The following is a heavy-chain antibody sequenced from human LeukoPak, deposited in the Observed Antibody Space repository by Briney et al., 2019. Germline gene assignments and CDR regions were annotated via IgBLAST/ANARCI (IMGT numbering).Heavy chain of an antibody. CDR2: ISWNSARI. V-gene: IGHV3-9*01. J-gene: IGHJ3*02. CDR3: AKAFSRYCSGGTCYSLIAFDI. D-gene: IGHD2-15*01. CDR1: GFTFDDYA. Sequence: GGSLRLSCAASGFTFDDYAMHWVRQPPGKGLEWVSGISWNSARIAYADSVKGRITISRDNAKNSLYLQMNSLRVEDTALYYCAKAFSRYCSGGTCYSLIAFDIWGQGTTVTVSS.